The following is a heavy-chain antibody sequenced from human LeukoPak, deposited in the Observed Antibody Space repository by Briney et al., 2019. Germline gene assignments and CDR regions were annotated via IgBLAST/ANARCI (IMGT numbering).Heavy chain of an antibody. V-gene: IGHV3-23*01. D-gene: IGHD1-26*01. Sequence: HPGGSLRLSCAASGFTFSDYALGWVRQTPGRGLAWDATLSGSGAGTYYSDSVQGRFTISRDISKNTLYLQMNSLRVEDTAVYYCVKDRVGTWEPIDYWGQGTLVTVSS. CDR2: LSGSGAGT. CDR1: GFTFSDYA. CDR3: VKDRVGTWEPIDY. J-gene: IGHJ4*02.